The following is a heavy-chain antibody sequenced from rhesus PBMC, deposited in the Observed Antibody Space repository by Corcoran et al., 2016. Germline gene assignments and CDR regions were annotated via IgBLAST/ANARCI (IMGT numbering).Heavy chain of an antibody. D-gene: IGHD6-31*01. CDR3: ARDLTYSSGWYGFDY. CDR2: ISGIGSST. J-gene: IGHJ4*01. Sequence: QVQLQESGPGLVKPSETLSLTCAVSGYSISSGYYWGWIRQPPGKVLEYIWYISGIGSSTNYNPSLKSRVTLSVDTSKNQLSLKLSSVTTADTAVYYCARDLTYSSGWYGFDYWGQGVLVTVSS. CDR1: GYSISSGYY. V-gene: IGHV4-99*02.